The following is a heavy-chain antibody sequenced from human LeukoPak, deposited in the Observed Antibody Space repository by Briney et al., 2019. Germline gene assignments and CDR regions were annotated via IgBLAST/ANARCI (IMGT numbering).Heavy chain of an antibody. D-gene: IGHD3-3*01. CDR3: ARGDFWSGPTDY. J-gene: IGHJ4*02. CDR1: GFTFSSYA. CDR2: ISYDGSNK. Sequence: GGSLRLSCAAPGFTFSSYAMHWVRQAPGKGLEWVAVISYDGSNKYYADSVKGRFTISRDNSKNTLYLQMNSLRAEDTAVYYCARGDFWSGPTDYWGQGTLVTVSS. V-gene: IGHV3-30-3*01.